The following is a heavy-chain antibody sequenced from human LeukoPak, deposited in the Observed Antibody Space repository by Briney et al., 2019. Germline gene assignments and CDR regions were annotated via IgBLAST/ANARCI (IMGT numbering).Heavy chain of an antibody. D-gene: IGHD5-12*01. CDR2: IWNDGSNK. Sequence: GGSLRLSCAASGFTFSTYGMHWVRQAPGKGLEWVAVIWNDGSNKFYADSVKGRFTISRDNSKNTLYLQMNSLRAEDTAVYYCANHERGYDYHYFDYWGQGTLVTVSS. CDR3: ANHERGYDYHYFDY. V-gene: IGHV3-30*02. CDR1: GFTFSTYG. J-gene: IGHJ4*02.